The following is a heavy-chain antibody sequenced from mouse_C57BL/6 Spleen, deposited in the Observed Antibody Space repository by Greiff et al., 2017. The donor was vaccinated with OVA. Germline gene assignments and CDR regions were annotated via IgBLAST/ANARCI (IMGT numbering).Heavy chain of an antibody. D-gene: IGHD2-1*01. CDR2: IDPSDSYT. Sequence: VQLQQPGAELVRPGTSVKLSCKASGYTFTSYWMHWVKQRPGQGLEWIGVIDPSDSYTNYNQKFKGKATLTVDTSSSTAYMQLSSLTSEDSAVYYCARSPYGNYSSYAMDYWGQGTSVTVSS. CDR1: GYTFTSYW. V-gene: IGHV1-59*01. J-gene: IGHJ4*01. CDR3: ARSPYGNYSSYAMDY.